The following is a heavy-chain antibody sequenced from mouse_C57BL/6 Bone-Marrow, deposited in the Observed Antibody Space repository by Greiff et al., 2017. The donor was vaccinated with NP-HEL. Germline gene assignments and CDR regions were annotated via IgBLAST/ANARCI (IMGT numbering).Heavy chain of an antibody. J-gene: IGHJ1*03. CDR1: GYSFTGYY. V-gene: IGHV1-31*01. D-gene: IGHD1-1*01. CDR2: IYPYNGVS. CDR3: ARPTVVPHWYFDV. Sequence: VHVKQSGPELVKPGASVKISCKASGYSFTGYYMHWVKQSHGNILDWIGYIYPYNGVSSYNQKFKGKATLTVDKSSSTAYMELRSLTSEDSAVYYCARPTVVPHWYFDVWGTGTTVTVSS.